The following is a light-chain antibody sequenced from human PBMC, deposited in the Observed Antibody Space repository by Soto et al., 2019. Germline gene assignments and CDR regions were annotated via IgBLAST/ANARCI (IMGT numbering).Light chain of an antibody. V-gene: IGLV1-44*01. J-gene: IGLJ2*01. CDR3: AAWDDSLNGVV. Sequence: QLVLTQPPSASGTPGQRVTISCSGSSSNIGSNTVNWYQQLPGTAPKLVIYSNNQRPSGVPGRFSGSKSGTSASLAISGLQSEDEADYYCAAWDDSLNGVVFGGGTKVTVL. CDR1: SSNIGSNT. CDR2: SNN.